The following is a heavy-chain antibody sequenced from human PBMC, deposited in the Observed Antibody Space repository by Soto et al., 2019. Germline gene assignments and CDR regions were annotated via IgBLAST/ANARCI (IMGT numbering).Heavy chain of an antibody. CDR3: ARGTTSGATYFDY. Sequence: EVQLVESGGGLVQPGGSLRLSCAASGFTFGSYWMNWVRQAPGKGLEWVGRIKQDGSEKNFVDSVEGRFTISRDNAEMSLYLQMNSLRAEDTAVYYCARGTTSGATYFDYWGQGTLVTVSS. D-gene: IGHD1-26*01. CDR2: IKQDGSEK. V-gene: IGHV3-7*03. J-gene: IGHJ4*02. CDR1: GFTFGSYW.